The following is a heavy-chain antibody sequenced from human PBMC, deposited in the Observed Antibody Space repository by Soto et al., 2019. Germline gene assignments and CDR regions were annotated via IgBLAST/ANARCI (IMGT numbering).Heavy chain of an antibody. Sequence: ASVKVSCKASGGTFSSYAISWVRQAPGQGLEWMGGIIPIFGTANYAQKFQGRVTITADESTSTAYMELSSLRSEDTAVYYCARGRPVLRYFDWSRGYYYYGMDVWGQGTTVTVSS. J-gene: IGHJ6*02. D-gene: IGHD3-9*01. CDR1: GGTFSSYA. CDR3: ARGRPVLRYFDWSRGYYYYGMDV. V-gene: IGHV1-69*13. CDR2: IIPIFGTA.